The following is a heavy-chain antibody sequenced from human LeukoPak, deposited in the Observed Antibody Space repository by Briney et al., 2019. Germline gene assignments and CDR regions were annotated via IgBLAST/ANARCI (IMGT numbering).Heavy chain of an antibody. CDR1: GGSISSGSYY. V-gene: IGHV4-61*02. D-gene: IGHD3-9*01. J-gene: IGHJ4*02. CDR2: IYTSGST. Sequence: SETLSLTCTVSGGSISSGSYYWSWIRQPAGKGLEWIGRIYTSGSTNYNPSLKGRVTISLDTSKNQFSLKLSSVTAADTAVYYCARAWLPFDYWGQGTLVTVSS. CDR3: ARAWLPFDY.